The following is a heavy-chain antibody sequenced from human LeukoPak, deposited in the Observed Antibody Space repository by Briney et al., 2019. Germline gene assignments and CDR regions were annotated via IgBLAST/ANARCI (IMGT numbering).Heavy chain of an antibody. CDR3: ARKPSRKFFGENYGMDV. Sequence: GGSLRLSCAASGFTFTNYGFHWVRQAPGKGLEWVALISHDGNNEYYADSVKGRFATSRDDSKNTLYLQMNSLRAEDTAVYYCARKPSRKFFGENYGMDVWGQGTTVTVSS. J-gene: IGHJ6*02. CDR1: GFTFTNYG. D-gene: IGHD3-10*01. CDR2: ISHDGNNE. V-gene: IGHV3-30*03.